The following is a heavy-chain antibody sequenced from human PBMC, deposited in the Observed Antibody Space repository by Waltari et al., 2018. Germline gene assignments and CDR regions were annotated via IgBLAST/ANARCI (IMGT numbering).Heavy chain of an antibody. V-gene: IGHV1-24*01. CDR1: GYTLTELS. CDR2: FDPEDGET. D-gene: IGHD2-2*02. J-gene: IGHJ6*02. CDR3: ATTCSSTSCYSPYYYYGMDV. Sequence: QVQLVQSGAEVKKPGASVKVSCKVSGYTLTELSMHWVRQAPGKGLGWMGGFDPEDGETIYAQKFQGRVTMTEDTSTDTAYMELSSLRSEDTAVYYCATTCSSTSCYSPYYYYGMDVWGQGTTVTVSS.